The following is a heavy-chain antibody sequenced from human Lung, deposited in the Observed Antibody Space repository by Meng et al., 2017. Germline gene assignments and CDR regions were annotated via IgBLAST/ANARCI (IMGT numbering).Heavy chain of an antibody. D-gene: IGHD3-16*01. CDR1: GFSFSTYP. Sequence: QVQLVGSGGGVVQPCRSLSLSCVASGFSFSTYPVHWVRQAPGKGLQWVAIIAHDGYNKDYADSVKGRFTISRDNSKNTLSLEMNDLRVEDTAVYYCTRRGNWGSAFDIWGQGTMVTVSS. CDR3: TRRGNWGSAFDI. J-gene: IGHJ3*02. CDR2: IAHDGYNK. V-gene: IGHV3-30*04.